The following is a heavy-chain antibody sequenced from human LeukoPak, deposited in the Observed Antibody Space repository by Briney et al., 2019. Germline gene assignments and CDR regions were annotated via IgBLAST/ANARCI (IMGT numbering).Heavy chain of an antibody. CDR2: IKQDGSEK. CDR3: ARVKYYDSSNVFRY. Sequence: GGSLRLSCAASRFTFSSYWMSWVRQAPGKGLEWVANIKQDGSEKYYVDSVKGRFTISRDNAKNSLYLQMNSLRAEDTAVYYCARVKYYDSSNVFRYWGQGTLVTVSS. D-gene: IGHD3-22*01. CDR1: RFTFSSYW. J-gene: IGHJ4*02. V-gene: IGHV3-7*01.